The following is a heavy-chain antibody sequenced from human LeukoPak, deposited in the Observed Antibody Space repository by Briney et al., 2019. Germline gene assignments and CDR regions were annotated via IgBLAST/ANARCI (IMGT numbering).Heavy chain of an antibody. CDR2: IKEDGNKK. J-gene: IGHJ3*02. D-gene: IGHD6-19*01. V-gene: IGHV3-7*01. CDR3: ARVEYGWSRGDAFDI. CDR1: GFTFSTYW. Sequence: GGSLQLSCVASGFTFSTYWMTWVRQAPGKGLEWVASIKEDGNKKSYVDSVRGRFTISRDNAKNSMFLQMNSLRVEDTAVFYCARVEYGWSRGDAFDIWGHGTTVTVSS.